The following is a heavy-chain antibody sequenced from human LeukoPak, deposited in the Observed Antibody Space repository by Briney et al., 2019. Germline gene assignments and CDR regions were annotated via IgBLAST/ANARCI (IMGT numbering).Heavy chain of an antibody. CDR3: ARVRVGATGVKWFAP. J-gene: IGHJ5*02. CDR1: GGSISSYY. D-gene: IGHD1-26*01. Sequence: SEILSLTCTVSGGSISSYYWSWIRQPAGKGLEGIGRIYTSGSTNYNPSLKSRVTMSVDTSKNQFSLKLSSVTAAHTAVYYCARVRVGATGVKWFAPWGQGPLVTVSS. V-gene: IGHV4-4*07. CDR2: IYTSGST.